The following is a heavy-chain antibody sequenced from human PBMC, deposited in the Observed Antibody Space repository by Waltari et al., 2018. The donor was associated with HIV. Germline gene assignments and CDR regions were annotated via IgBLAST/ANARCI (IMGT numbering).Heavy chain of an antibody. D-gene: IGHD3-22*01. J-gene: IGHJ5*02. Sequence: QVHLVQSGTEVKKPGSSVTVSCSASGGPFSSSAFSWVRQAPGQGLQWMGRIIPSYDLADYAQNFKGRLTITADHSTGTTSMELSGLKSEDTAVYYCAREFYDGEEKYMVDGVDPWGRGTLVTVSS. CDR1: GGPFSSSA. CDR3: AREFYDGEEKYMVDGVDP. V-gene: IGHV1-69*04. CDR2: IIPSYDLA.